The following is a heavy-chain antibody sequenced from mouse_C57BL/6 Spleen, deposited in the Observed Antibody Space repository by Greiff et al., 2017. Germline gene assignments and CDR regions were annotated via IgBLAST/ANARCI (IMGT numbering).Heavy chain of an antibody. CDR2: ISSGGSYT. J-gene: IGHJ2*01. V-gene: IGHV5-6*02. CDR3: ARRDDYDGDYFDY. D-gene: IGHD2-4*01. CDR1: GFTFSSYG. Sequence: EVKLMESGGDLVKPGGSLKLSCAASGFTFSSYGMSWVRQTPDKRLEWVATISSGGSYTYYPDSVKGRFTISRNNAKNTLYLQMSSLKAEDTAMYYCARRDDYDGDYFDYWGQGTTLTVSS.